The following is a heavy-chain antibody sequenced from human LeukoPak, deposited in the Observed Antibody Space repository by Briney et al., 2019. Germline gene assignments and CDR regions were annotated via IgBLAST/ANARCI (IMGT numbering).Heavy chain of an antibody. Sequence: SETLSLTCAVSGGSFSSGAYSWSWIRQPPGTGLEWLGYIYQSGTTYYNPSLKSRVTISADRSKNQFSLNLSSVTAADTAVYYCARDLRGELDYWGQGTLVTVSS. CDR2: IYQSGTT. J-gene: IGHJ4*02. CDR3: ARDLRGELDY. CDR1: GGSFSSGAYS. V-gene: IGHV4-30-2*01. D-gene: IGHD5/OR15-5a*01.